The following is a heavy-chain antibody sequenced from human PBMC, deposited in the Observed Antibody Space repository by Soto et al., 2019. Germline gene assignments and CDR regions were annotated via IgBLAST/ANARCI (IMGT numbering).Heavy chain of an antibody. J-gene: IGHJ6*03. CDR2: ILSSDEK. Sequence: QVTLKESGPVLVKPTETLTLTCTVSGFSLRNARMGVSWIRQPPGKALEWLAHILSSDEKSYNTSLKGRLTLSQATSKSQVVLTMTNMDPVDTATYFCARMLAVNYYYYYVDVWGEGTTVTVSS. CDR3: ARMLAVNYYYYYVDV. CDR1: GFSLRNARMG. D-gene: IGHD3-22*01. V-gene: IGHV2-26*01.